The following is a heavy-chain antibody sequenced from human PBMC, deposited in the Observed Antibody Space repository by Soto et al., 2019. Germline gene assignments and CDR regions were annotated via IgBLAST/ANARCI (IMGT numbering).Heavy chain of an antibody. CDR1: GDSVSSNSAA. J-gene: IGHJ5*02. CDR2: TYYRSKWYN. Sequence: SQTLSLTCAISGDSVSSNSAAWNWIRQSPSRGLEWLGRTYYRSKWYNDYAVSVKSRITINPDTSKNQFSLQLNSETPEDTAVYYCARSEGIAVAGTVWFDPWGQGTLVTVSS. D-gene: IGHD6-19*01. V-gene: IGHV6-1*01. CDR3: ARSEGIAVAGTVWFDP.